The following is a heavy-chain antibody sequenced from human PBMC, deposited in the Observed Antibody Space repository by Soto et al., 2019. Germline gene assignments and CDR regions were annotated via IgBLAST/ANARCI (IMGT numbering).Heavy chain of an antibody. CDR1: GYTFTSYG. Sequence: ASVKVSCKASGYTFTSYGIGWVRQAPGQGLEWMGWISADIGNTNYAQKLQGRVTMTTDTSTSTAYMELRSLRSDDTAVYYCARSGYYDSSGYYFHYAMDVWGQGTTVTVSS. J-gene: IGHJ6*02. CDR2: ISADIGNT. CDR3: ARSGYYDSSGYYFHYAMDV. D-gene: IGHD3-22*01. V-gene: IGHV1-18*01.